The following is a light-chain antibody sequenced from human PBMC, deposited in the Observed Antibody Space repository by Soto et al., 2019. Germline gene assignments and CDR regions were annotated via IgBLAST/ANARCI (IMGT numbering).Light chain of an antibody. Sequence: QSVLTQPPSASGTPGQRVTISCSGSSSNIGSNTVNWYQQLPGTAPKLLIYNNNHRPSGVPDRFSGSKSGTSASLAISGLQSEDEADYYCAAWDDSLNGVLFGGGTKLTVL. CDR2: NNN. CDR1: SSNIGSNT. V-gene: IGLV1-44*01. J-gene: IGLJ2*01. CDR3: AAWDDSLNGVL.